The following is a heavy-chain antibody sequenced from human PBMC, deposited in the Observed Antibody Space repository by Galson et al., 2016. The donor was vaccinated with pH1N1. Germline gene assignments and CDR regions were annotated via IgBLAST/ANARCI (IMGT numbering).Heavy chain of an antibody. V-gene: IGHV4-39*01. CDR2: GYYFGST. J-gene: IGHJ3*02. CDR3: ASGHRVFGI. D-gene: IGHD1-14*01. CDR1: GGSISSSRYY. Sequence: SETLSLTCTVSGGSISSSRYYWGWIRQPPGKGLEWIGSGYYFGSTYYNPSLKSRGTISVDTSKNQFSLKLSSVTAADTAVYYCASGHRVFGIWGQGTMVTVSS.